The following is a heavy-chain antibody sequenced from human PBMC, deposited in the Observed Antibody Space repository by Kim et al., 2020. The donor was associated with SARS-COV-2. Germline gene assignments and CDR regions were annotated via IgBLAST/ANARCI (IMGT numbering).Heavy chain of an antibody. J-gene: IGHJ6*02. CDR1: GYTFTSYG. Sequence: ASVKVSCKASGYTFTSYGISWVRQAPGQGLEWMGWISAYNGNTNYAQKLQGRVTMTTDTSTSTAYMELRSLRSDDTAVYYCARDPWAGMSVHFWSGYGYYYYGMDVWGQGTTVTVSS. CDR2: ISAYNGNT. CDR3: ARDPWAGMSVHFWSGYGYYYYGMDV. V-gene: IGHV1-18*01. D-gene: IGHD3-3*02.